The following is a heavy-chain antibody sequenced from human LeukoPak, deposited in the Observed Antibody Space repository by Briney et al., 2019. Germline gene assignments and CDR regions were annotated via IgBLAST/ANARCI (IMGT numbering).Heavy chain of an antibody. CDR1: GFTFSSYT. D-gene: IGHD2-2*01. V-gene: IGHV3-21*03. CDR3: ARDFGGYCSSSNCYLGWLDY. J-gene: IGHJ4*02. CDR2: IISSSSYI. Sequence: GGSLRLSCAASGFTFSSYTMNWVRQAPGKGLEWVPSIISSSSYIYYADSVKGRFTISRDNAKNSLYLQMNSLRAEDTAVYYCARDFGGYCSSSNCYLGWLDYWGQGTLVTVSS.